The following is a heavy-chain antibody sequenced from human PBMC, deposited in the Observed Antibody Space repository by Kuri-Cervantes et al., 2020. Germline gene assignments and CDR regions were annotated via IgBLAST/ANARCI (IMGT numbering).Heavy chain of an antibody. Sequence: GESLKISCAASGFTFSSYAMSWVRQAPGKGLEWVSAISGSGGSTYYADSVKGRFTISRDNSKNTLYLQMNSLRAEDTAVYYCARDSQRGPRGGSCTDYWGQGTLVTVSS. D-gene: IGHD2-15*01. CDR2: ISGSGGST. V-gene: IGHV3-23*01. CDR3: ARDSQRGPRGGSCTDY. CDR1: GFTFSSYA. J-gene: IGHJ4*02.